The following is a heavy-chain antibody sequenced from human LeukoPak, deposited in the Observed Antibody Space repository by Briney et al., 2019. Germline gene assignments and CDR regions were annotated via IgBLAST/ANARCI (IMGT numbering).Heavy chain of an antibody. D-gene: IGHD6-13*01. CDR2: TSSSDAGT. Sequence: GGSLRLSCAASCFTLSTYAMSWVRQTPGKGLEWVAATSSSDAGTYHADSVKGRFTISRDNSKNTLYLQMNSLRAEDTAVYYCAKGIRIYSSSWYVPALTSDAFDIWGQGTMVTVSS. J-gene: IGHJ3*02. V-gene: IGHV3-23*01. CDR3: AKGIRIYSSSWYVPALTSDAFDI. CDR1: CFTLSTYA.